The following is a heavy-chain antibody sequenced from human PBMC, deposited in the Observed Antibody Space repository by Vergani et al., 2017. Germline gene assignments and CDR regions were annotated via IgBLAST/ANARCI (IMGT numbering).Heavy chain of an antibody. CDR2: ISAYNGNT. CDR3: ARAHYYDSRPGFDAFDI. Sequence: QVQLVQSGAEVKKPGASVKVSCKASGYTFTSYGISWVRQAPGQGLEWMGWISAYNGNTNYAQKLQGRVTMTTDTSTSTAYMELRSLRSDDTAVYYCARAHYYDSRPGFDAFDIWGQGTMVTVSS. CDR1: GYTFTSYG. D-gene: IGHD3-22*01. V-gene: IGHV1-18*04. J-gene: IGHJ3*02.